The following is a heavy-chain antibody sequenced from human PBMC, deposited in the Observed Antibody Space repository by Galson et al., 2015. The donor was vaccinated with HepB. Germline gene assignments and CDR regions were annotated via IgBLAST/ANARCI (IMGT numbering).Heavy chain of an antibody. J-gene: IGHJ2*01. D-gene: IGHD1-14*01. CDR1: GYTLTELS. CDR3: ATAGSGGDWYFDL. V-gene: IGHV1-24*01. CDR2: FDPEDGET. Sequence: SVKVSCKVSGYTLTELSMHWVRQAPGKGLEWMGGFDPEDGETIYAQKFQGRVTMTEDTSTDTAYMELSSLRSEDTAVYYCATAGSGGDWYFDLWGRDTLVTVSS.